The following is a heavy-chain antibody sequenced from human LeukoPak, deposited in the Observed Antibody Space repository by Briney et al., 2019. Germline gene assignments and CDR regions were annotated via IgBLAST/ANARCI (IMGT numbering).Heavy chain of an antibody. CDR2: ISSNGGST. Sequence: GGSLRLSCSASGFTFSSYAMHWVRQAPGKGLEYVSAISSNGGSTYYADSVKGRFTISRDNSKNTLYLQMNSLRAEDTAVYYCAKETSSGNFVTIDCWGQGTLVTVSS. D-gene: IGHD1-26*01. CDR3: AKETSSGNFVTIDC. CDR1: GFTFSSYA. V-gene: IGHV3-64*04. J-gene: IGHJ4*02.